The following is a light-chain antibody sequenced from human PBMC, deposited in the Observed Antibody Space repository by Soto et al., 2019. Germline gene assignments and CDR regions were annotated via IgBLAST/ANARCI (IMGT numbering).Light chain of an antibody. Sequence: ETVMTQSPATLSVSPGERATLSCRARQTVSNNLAWYQQKPGQAPRLLIYAASTRATGTPARFSGSGSGTEFTLPISSLHFERFAVYYCQPYNQWPETFGQGTTLQIK. V-gene: IGKV3-15*01. CDR1: QTVSNN. CDR2: AAS. CDR3: QPYNQWPET. J-gene: IGKJ2*01.